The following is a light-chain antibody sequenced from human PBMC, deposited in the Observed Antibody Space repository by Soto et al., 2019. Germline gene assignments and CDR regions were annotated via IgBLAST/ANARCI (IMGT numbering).Light chain of an antibody. CDR3: QQYNNWPPGT. CDR2: GAS. J-gene: IGKJ4*02. V-gene: IGKV3-15*01. CDR1: LTISNN. Sequence: TRPPDSVALTPGAGATLSGRATLTISNNFIAWHQQTPGQAPPLLLYGASTRATGIPARFSGTVSGTEFTLTIRRLQSEAFAIYYGQQYNNWPPGTFGRGTKVENK.